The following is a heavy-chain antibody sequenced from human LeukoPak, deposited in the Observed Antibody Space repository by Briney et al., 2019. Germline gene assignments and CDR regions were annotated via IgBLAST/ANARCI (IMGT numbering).Heavy chain of an antibody. CDR1: GVTFSDYS. J-gene: IGHJ4*02. D-gene: IGHD6-13*01. CDR3: AKDSSSSWYFDY. Sequence: WGSLRLSCAASGVTFSDYSMNWIRQAPGKGLEWVALISYDGSNEYYPDSVKGRFTISRDNSRNTLYVQMNSLRAEDTAVYYCAKDSSSSWYFDYWGQGTLVTVSS. CDR2: ISYDGSNE. V-gene: IGHV3-30*18.